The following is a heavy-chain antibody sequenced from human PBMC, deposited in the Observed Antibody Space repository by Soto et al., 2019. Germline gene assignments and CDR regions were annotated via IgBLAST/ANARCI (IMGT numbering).Heavy chain of an antibody. V-gene: IGHV3-23*01. CDR1: GFTFNDYA. CDR2: ISSSGFAT. J-gene: IGHJ4*02. CDR3: AKFLYQLQPLEF. Sequence: HPGGSLRLSCAASGFTFNDYAMRWVRQAPGKGLEWVAHISSSGFATNYADSVKGRITISRDNPKNTLYLQIHSLRVEDTAVYYCAKFLYQLQPLEFWGQGTLVTVSS. D-gene: IGHD3-16*01.